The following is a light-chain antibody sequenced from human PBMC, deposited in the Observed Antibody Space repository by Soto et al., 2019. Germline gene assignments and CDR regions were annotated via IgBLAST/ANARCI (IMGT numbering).Light chain of an antibody. J-gene: IGLJ2*01. Sequence: SSELTQPPSVSVSPGQTASITCSGDKLGDKYACWYQQKPGQSPVQVIYQDSKRPSGIPERFSGSNSGNTATLTISGTQAMDEADYYCQAWDSSTVVFGGGTKVTVL. CDR2: QDS. V-gene: IGLV3-1*01. CDR1: KLGDKY. CDR3: QAWDSSTVV.